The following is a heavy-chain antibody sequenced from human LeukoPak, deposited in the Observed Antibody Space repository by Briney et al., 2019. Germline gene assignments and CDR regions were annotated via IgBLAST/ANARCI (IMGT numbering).Heavy chain of an antibody. CDR1: GFTFSSYS. CDR2: ISSSSSYI. J-gene: IGHJ6*02. V-gene: IGHV3-21*01. D-gene: IGHD6-19*01. CDR3: ARTWRPVAGYGMDV. Sequence: PGGSLRLSCAASGFTFSSYSMNWVRQAPGKGLEWVSSISSSSSYIYYADSVKGRFTISRDYAKNSLYLQMNSLRAEDTAVYYCARTWRPVAGYGMDVWGQGTTVTVSS.